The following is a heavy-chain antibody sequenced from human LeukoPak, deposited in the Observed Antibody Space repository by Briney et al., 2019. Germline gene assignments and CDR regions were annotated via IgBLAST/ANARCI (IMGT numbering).Heavy chain of an antibody. CDR1: GGSISSYY. V-gene: IGHV4-59*08. CDR3: ARLEQQLAYFDY. D-gene: IGHD6-13*01. CDR2: IYYSGST. Sequence: SETLSLTCTVSGGSISSYYWSWIRQPPGKGLEWIGYIYYSGSTNYNPSLKSRVTISVDTSKNQLSLKLSSVTAADTAVYYCARLEQQLAYFDYWGQGTLVTVSS. J-gene: IGHJ4*02.